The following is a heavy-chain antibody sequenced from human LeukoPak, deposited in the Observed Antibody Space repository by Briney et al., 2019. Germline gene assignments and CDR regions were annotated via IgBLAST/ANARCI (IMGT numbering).Heavy chain of an antibody. Sequence: GGSLRLSCAASGFTFSNYAMSWVRQAPGKVVEWVSSISGSGGSTYYVDSVKGRFTISRDNSKNTRYLQMNSLRAEDTAVYYCASAWHLGIVVVMLDYWGQGTLVTVSS. CDR1: GFTFSNYA. CDR2: ISGSGGST. D-gene: IGHD3-22*01. V-gene: IGHV3-23*01. CDR3: ASAWHLGIVVVMLDY. J-gene: IGHJ4*02.